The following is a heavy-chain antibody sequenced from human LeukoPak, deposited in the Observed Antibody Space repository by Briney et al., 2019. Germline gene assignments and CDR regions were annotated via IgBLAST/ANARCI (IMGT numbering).Heavy chain of an antibody. V-gene: IGHV4-38-2*02. CDR3: ARAVRRGYCSSTSCPHAFDI. CDR1: GYSISSGYY. Sequence: SETLSLTCTVSGYSISSGYYWGWIRQPPGKGLEWIGSIYHSGSTYYNPSLKSRVTISVDTSKNQFSLKLSSVTAADTAVYYCARAVRRGYCSSTSCPHAFDIWGQGTMVTVSS. J-gene: IGHJ3*02. CDR2: IYHSGST. D-gene: IGHD2-2*01.